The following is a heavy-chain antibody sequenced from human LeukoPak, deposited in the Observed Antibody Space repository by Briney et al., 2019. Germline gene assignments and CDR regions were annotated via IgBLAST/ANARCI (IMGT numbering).Heavy chain of an antibody. Sequence: GGSLRLSCAASGFTISSYGMHWVRQAPGKGLEWVAVIWYDGSNKYYADSVKGRFAISRDNSKNTLYLQMNSLRAEDTAVYYCARDLSADDSSGLAVWGQGTLVTVSS. D-gene: IGHD3-22*01. CDR2: IWYDGSNK. J-gene: IGHJ4*02. V-gene: IGHV3-33*01. CDR3: ARDLSADDSSGLAV. CDR1: GFTISSYG.